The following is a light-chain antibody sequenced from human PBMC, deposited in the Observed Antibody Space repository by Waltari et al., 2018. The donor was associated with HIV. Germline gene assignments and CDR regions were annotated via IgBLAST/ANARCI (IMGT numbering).Light chain of an antibody. V-gene: IGLV2-11*01. CDR1: SSDVDSYTY. J-gene: IGLJ2*01. Sequence: QSALTQPRSASGSPGHAVTLSCTGTSSDVDSYTYVTWYQQHHVKATKLMIYDVSKRPSGVPDRFSGSKSGNTASLTISGLQAEDEADYYCCSHAGSYTLRVFGGGTKLTVL. CDR2: DVS. CDR3: CSHAGSYTLRV.